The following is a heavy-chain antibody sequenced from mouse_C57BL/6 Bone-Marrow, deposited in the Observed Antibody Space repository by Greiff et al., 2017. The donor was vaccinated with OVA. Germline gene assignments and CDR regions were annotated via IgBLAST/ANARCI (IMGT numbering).Heavy chain of an antibody. Sequence: EVKLMESGGGLVQPKGSLKLSCAASGFSFNTYAMNWVRQAPGKGLEWVARIRSKSNNYATYYADSVKDRFTISRDDSESMLYLQMNNLKTEDTAMYYCVRQGTFITTPYFDYWGQGTTLTVSS. J-gene: IGHJ2*01. CDR1: GFSFNTYA. D-gene: IGHD1-1*01. CDR2: IRSKSNNYAT. CDR3: VRQGTFITTPYFDY. V-gene: IGHV10-1*01.